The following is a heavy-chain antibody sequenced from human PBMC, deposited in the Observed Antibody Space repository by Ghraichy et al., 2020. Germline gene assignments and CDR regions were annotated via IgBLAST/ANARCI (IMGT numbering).Heavy chain of an antibody. Sequence: GGSLRLSCAASGFTVSNNYMGWVRQAPGKGLEWVSVTYSAGPTHYVDSVKGRFTISRDNSKNTLYLQMNILRADDMAVYYCTRASPYYEGSGYGPTGDWGQGTLVTVSS. J-gene: IGHJ4*02. CDR3: TRASPYYEGSGYGPTGD. D-gene: IGHD3-3*01. V-gene: IGHV3-66*01. CDR1: GFTVSNNY. CDR2: TYSAGPT.